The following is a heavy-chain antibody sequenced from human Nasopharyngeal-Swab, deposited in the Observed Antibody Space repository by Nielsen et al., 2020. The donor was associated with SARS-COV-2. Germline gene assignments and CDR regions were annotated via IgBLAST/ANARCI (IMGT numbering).Heavy chain of an antibody. D-gene: IGHD3-22*01. CDR2: IYYSGST. CDR3: ARGFVGAYYDSNLDV. J-gene: IGHJ6*04. Sequence: WIRQPPGKGLEWIGYIYYSGSTYYNPSLKSRVTISVDTSKNQFSLKLSSVTAADTAMYYCARGFVGAYYDSNLDVWGKGTTVTVSS. V-gene: IGHV4-31*02.